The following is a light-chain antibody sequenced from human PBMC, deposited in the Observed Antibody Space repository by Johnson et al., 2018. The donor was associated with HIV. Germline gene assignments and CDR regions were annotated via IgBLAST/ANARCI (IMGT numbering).Light chain of an antibody. V-gene: IGLV3-16*01. CDR2: KDS. CDR1: ALPKKY. Sequence: VLTQPPSVSVSLGQMARITCSGEALPKKYAYWYQQKPGQFPVLVIYKDSERPSGIPERFSGSSSVTIVTLTISGVQAEDEADHYCLSADSSGEVFGTGTKVTVL. CDR3: LSADSSGEV. J-gene: IGLJ1*01.